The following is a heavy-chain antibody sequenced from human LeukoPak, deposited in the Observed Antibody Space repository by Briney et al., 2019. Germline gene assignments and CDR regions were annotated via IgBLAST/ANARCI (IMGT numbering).Heavy chain of an antibody. Sequence: ASVKVSCKVSGYTLTELSMHWVRQAPGKGVEWMGGFDPEDGETIYAQKFQGRVTMTEDASTHTAYMELSSLRSEDTAVYYCATGDIVVVPADTLDYWGQGTLVTVSS. CDR3: ATGDIVVVPADTLDY. J-gene: IGHJ4*02. CDR1: GYTLTELS. D-gene: IGHD2-2*01. V-gene: IGHV1-24*01. CDR2: FDPEDGET.